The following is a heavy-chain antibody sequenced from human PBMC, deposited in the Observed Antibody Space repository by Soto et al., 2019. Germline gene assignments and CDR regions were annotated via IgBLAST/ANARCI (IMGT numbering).Heavy chain of an antibody. CDR2: IIPIFGTA. V-gene: IGHV1-69*13. CDR3: ARSLYSSSWYFSGYYFDY. J-gene: IGHJ4*02. Sequence: SVKVSCKASGGTFSSYAISWVRQAPGQGLEWMGGIIPIFGTANYAQKFQGRVTITADESTSTAYMELSSLRSEDTAVYYCARSLYSSSWYFSGYYFDYWGQGTLVTAPQ. D-gene: IGHD6-13*01. CDR1: GGTFSSYA.